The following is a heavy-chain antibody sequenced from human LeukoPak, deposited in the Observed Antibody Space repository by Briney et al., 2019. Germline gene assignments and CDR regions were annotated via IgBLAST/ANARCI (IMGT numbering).Heavy chain of an antibody. CDR2: IKHDGSEK. Sequence: PGGSLRLSCAASGFTFSYYWMSWVRQAPGKGLEWVANIKHDGSEKYYVDSVKGRFTISRDNAKNTLYLQMNSLRVEDTAVYYCARLRYGPYGMDVWGQGTTVTVSS. V-gene: IGHV3-7*01. D-gene: IGHD3-16*02. CDR3: ARLRYGPYGMDV. CDR1: GFTFSYYW. J-gene: IGHJ6*02.